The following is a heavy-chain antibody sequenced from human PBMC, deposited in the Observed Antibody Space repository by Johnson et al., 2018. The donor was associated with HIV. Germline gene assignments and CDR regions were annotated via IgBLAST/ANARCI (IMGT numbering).Heavy chain of an antibody. CDR1: GFTFSDYY. J-gene: IGHJ3*02. Sequence: QVQLVESGGGLVKPGGSLRLSCAASGFTFSDYYMSWIRQAPGKGLEWVSYISSSGSTIYYADSVKGRFTISRDNAKNSLYLQMNSLKTEDTAVYYCTREGRTVAAFTVGAFDMWGQGTMVTVSS. CDR2: ISSSGSTI. V-gene: IGHV3-11*01. D-gene: IGHD6-19*01. CDR3: TREGRTVAAFTVGAFDM.